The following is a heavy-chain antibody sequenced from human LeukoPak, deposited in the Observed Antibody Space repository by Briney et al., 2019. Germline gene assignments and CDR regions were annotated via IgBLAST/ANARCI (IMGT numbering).Heavy chain of an antibody. D-gene: IGHD2-2*01. CDR2: IYPGDSDI. J-gene: IGHJ6*03. CDR3: ARHVVTTGNCYMDV. Sequence: GESLKISCQGFGYSFTRNWIGWVRRKPGKGLEWMGIIYPGDSDIKYSAPFQGQVTISVDKSITTAYLQWSSLKASDTAMYYCARHVVTTGNCYMDVWGKGTTVTVSS. V-gene: IGHV5-51*01. CDR1: GYSFTRNW.